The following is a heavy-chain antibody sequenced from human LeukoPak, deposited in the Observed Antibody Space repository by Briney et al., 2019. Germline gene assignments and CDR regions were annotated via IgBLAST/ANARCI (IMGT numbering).Heavy chain of an antibody. CDR1: GFTFSSYW. J-gene: IGHJ4*01. V-gene: IGHV3-74*03. D-gene: IGHD5-12*01. CDR3: SREGRFRGYDFDC. Sequence: GGSLRLSCAASGFTFSSYWMHWVRQAPGKGLVWVSRINSDGSSITYADSVKGRFTISRDNAKNTLYLQMNSLRVEDTAVYYWSREGRFRGYDFDCWGQGTLGNVSS. CDR2: INSDGSSI.